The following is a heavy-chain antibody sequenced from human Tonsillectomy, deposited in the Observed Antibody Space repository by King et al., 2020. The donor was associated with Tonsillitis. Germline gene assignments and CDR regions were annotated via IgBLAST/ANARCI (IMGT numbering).Heavy chain of an antibody. J-gene: IGHJ4*02. V-gene: IGHV4-31*01. D-gene: IGHD3-3*01. CDR1: GGSISSGDYC. Sequence: QLQESGPGLAKPSQTLSLTCTVSGGSISSGDYCWSWIRQHPGKGLEWIGYIFYSGSTYHNPSLKIHVSMSVDTPKNQFSLKLSSVTAADTAVYYCARWGVVIKGFDYWGQGALVTVSS. CDR3: ARWGVVIKGFDY. CDR2: IFYSGST.